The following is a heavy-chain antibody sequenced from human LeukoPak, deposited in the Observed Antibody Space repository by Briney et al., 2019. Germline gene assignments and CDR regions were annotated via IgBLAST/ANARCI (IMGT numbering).Heavy chain of an antibody. V-gene: IGHV3-30*02. CDR2: IRYDGSNK. Sequence: PGGSLRLSCAASGFTFSSYGMHWVRQAPGKGLEWVAFIRYDGSNKYYADSVKGRFTISRDNSKNTLYLQMNSLRAGDTAVYYCAKEQRVAVATCPLDYWGQGTLVTVSS. CDR1: GFTFSSYG. D-gene: IGHD6-19*01. J-gene: IGHJ4*02. CDR3: AKEQRVAVATCPLDY.